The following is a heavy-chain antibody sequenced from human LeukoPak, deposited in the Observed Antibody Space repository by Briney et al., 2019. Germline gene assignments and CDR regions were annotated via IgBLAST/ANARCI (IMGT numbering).Heavy chain of an antibody. CDR2: ISGSGGTT. Sequence: GGSLRLSCAASGFTFSSYAMSWVRQAPGKGLEWVSAISGSGGTTYYADSVKGQFTISRDNSNNTPYLQLNSLRVEDTAVYYCARERSSGYNDAFDIWGQGTMVTVSS. CDR3: ARERSSGYNDAFDI. D-gene: IGHD3-22*01. CDR1: GFTFSSYA. V-gene: IGHV3-23*01. J-gene: IGHJ3*02.